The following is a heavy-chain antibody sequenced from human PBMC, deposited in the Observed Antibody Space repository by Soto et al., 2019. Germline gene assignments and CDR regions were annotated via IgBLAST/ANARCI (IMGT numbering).Heavy chain of an antibody. J-gene: IGHJ4*02. V-gene: IGHV3-21*01. CDR2: ISSSSSYI. CDR1: GFTFSSYS. CDR3: ARDQNGDYPHAFDY. D-gene: IGHD4-17*01. Sequence: GSLRLSCAASGFTFSSYSMNWVRQAPGKGLEWVSSISSSSSYIYYADSVKGRFTISRDNAKNSLYLQMNSLRAEDTAVYYCARDQNGDYPHAFDYWGQGTLVTVSS.